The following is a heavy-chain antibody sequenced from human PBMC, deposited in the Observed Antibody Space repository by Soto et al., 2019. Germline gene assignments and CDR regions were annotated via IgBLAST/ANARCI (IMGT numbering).Heavy chain of an antibody. CDR1: GFTFSSYL. CDR3: ARVEQWLERGGGLVDY. Sequence: EVQLVESGGGLVQPWGSLRLSCAASGFTFSSYLMSWVRQAPGKGLEWVANIKQDGSEKYYVDSVKGRFTISRDNAKNSLYLQMNSLRAEDTAVYYCARVEQWLERGGGLVDYWGQGTLVTVSS. V-gene: IGHV3-7*04. CDR2: IKQDGSEK. D-gene: IGHD6-19*01. J-gene: IGHJ4*02.